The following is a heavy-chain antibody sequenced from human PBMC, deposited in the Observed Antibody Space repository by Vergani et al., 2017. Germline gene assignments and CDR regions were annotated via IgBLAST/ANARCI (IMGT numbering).Heavy chain of an antibody. V-gene: IGHV1-58*02. CDR3: AAGSAGLELWGVIAAFDI. J-gene: IGHJ3*02. CDR2: IVVGSGNT. D-gene: IGHD3-10*01. Sequence: QMQLVQSGPEVKKPGTSVKVSCKASGFTFTSSAMQWVRQARGQRLEWIGWIVVGSGNTNYEQKFQERVTITRDMSTSTAYMELSSLRSEDTAVYYCAAGSAGLELWGVIAAFDIWGQGTMVTVSS. CDR1: GFTFTSSA.